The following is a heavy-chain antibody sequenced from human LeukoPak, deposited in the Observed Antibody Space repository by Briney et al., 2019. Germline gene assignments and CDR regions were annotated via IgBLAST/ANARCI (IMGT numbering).Heavy chain of an antibody. CDR2: INTDGSTT. CDR1: GFTFSSYW. D-gene: IGHD1-1*01. CDR3: ATWNDKCY. J-gene: IGHJ4*02. V-gene: IGHV3-74*01. Sequence: GGSLRLSCAVSGFTFSSYWMHWVRQAPGKGLVWVSRINTDGSTTNYADSVKGRFTISRDNAKNTLYMQMNSLRAEDTAMYYCATWNDKCYWGQGTLVTVSS.